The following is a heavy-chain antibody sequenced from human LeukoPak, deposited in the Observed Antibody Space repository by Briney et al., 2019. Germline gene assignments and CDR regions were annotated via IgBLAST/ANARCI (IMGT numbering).Heavy chain of an antibody. CDR3: ARGLYITGTTNWFDP. CDR1: GGSISSGDYY. D-gene: IGHD1-20*01. J-gene: IGHJ5*02. CDR2: INHSGST. V-gene: IGHV4-30-4*08. Sequence: SQTLFLTCTVSGGSISSGDYYWSWIRQPPGKGLEWIGEINHSGSTYYNPSLKSRVTISVDTSKNQFSLKLSSVTAADTAVYYCARGLYITGTTNWFDPWGQGTLVTVSS.